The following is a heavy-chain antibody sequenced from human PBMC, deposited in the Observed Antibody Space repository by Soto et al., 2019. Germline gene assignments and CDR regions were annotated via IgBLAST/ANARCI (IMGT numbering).Heavy chain of an antibody. CDR2: ISDSGST. V-gene: IGHV4-31*03. CDR1: DGSISSGGYY. CDR3: ARNDSGSRNFDY. D-gene: IGHD3-10*01. J-gene: IGHJ4*02. Sequence: QVQLQESGPGLVKPSQTLSLTCTVSDGSISSGGYYWSWIRQHPGKGLEWIGYISDSGSTYYNPSLKSRVTISVDTSKNRFSLKVRSVTAAHTAVYYCARNDSGSRNFDYWGQGTLVTVSS.